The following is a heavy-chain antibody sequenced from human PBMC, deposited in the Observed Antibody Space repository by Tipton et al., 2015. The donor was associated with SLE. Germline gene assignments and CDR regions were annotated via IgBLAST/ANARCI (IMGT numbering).Heavy chain of an antibody. CDR3: ARILSPFYYDSTRGSFDI. V-gene: IGHV4-59*11. D-gene: IGHD3-22*01. J-gene: IGHJ3*02. CDR2: LYYSGST. Sequence: TLSLTCTVSGGSISSHYWSWIRQPPGKGLEWIGYLYYSGSTNYNPSLKSRVTISADTSKNQFSLKLSSVTAADTAVYYCARILSPFYYDSTRGSFDIWGQGTMVTVSS. CDR1: GGSISSHY.